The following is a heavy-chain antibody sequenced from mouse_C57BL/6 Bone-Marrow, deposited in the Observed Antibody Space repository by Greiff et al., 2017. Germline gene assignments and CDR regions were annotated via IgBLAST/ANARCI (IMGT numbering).Heavy chain of an antibody. D-gene: IGHD1-1*01. Sequence: VQLQESGAELVRPGASVKLSCKASGYTFTDYYIHWVKQRPGQGLEWIARIYPGSGHTYYNEKFKGKATLTAEKSSSTAYMQLSSLTSEDSAVYFCARRGPYYGSSYFDVWGQGTTLTVAS. CDR2: IYPGSGHT. CDR1: GYTFTDYY. J-gene: IGHJ2*01. V-gene: IGHV1-76*01. CDR3: ARRGPYYGSSYFDV.